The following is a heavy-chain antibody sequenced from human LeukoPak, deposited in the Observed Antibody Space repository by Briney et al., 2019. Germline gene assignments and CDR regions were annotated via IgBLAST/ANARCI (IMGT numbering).Heavy chain of an antibody. Sequence: PGRSLRLSCAASGFTFSSYTMHWVRQAPGKGLEWVAVILYDGSNKYHADSVKGRFTISRDNSKNTLYLQMNSLRTEDTAVHYCVRVLLTGYYYFDYWGQGTLVTVSS. D-gene: IGHD3-9*01. CDR1: GFTFSSYT. J-gene: IGHJ4*02. CDR2: ILYDGSNK. V-gene: IGHV3-30*04. CDR3: VRVLLTGYYYFDY.